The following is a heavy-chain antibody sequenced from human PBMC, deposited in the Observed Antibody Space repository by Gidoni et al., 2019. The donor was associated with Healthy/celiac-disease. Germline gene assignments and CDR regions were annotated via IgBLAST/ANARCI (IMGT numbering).Heavy chain of an antibody. CDR3: ARGLELRPLDY. D-gene: IGHD1-7*01. V-gene: IGHV4-39*01. CDR1: GGSISSSSYY. J-gene: IGHJ4*02. Sequence: QLQLQESGPGLVKPSETLSLPCTVSGGSISSSSYYWGWIRQPPGKGLEWIGSIYYSGSTYYNPSLKSRVTISVDTSKNQFSLKLSSVTAADTAVYYCARGLELRPLDYWGQGTLVTVSS. CDR2: IYYSGST.